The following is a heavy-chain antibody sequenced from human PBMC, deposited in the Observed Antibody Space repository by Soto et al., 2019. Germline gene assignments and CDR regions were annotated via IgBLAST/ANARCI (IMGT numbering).Heavy chain of an antibody. CDR1: GGSISSYY. CDR3: ARTTYYYGSGSFGMDV. D-gene: IGHD3-10*01. Sequence: SEPLSLTCTVSGGSISSYYWSWIRQPPGKGLEWIGYIYYSGSTNYNPSLKSRVTISVDTSKNQFSLKLSSVTAADTAVYYCARTTYYYGSGSFGMDVWGQGTTVTVSS. CDR2: IYYSGST. V-gene: IGHV4-59*01. J-gene: IGHJ6*02.